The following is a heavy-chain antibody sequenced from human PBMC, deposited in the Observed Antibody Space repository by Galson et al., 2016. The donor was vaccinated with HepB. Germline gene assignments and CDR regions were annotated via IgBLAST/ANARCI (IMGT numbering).Heavy chain of an antibody. CDR2: XXSXSNYI. D-gene: IGHD2-2*01. Sequence: SLRLSCAASGFTFSSSTMNWVRQAPGKGLEXVSSXXSXSNYIYYADSVKGRFTISRDNAKNSLNLQMDSLRAEDTALYYCARDYCSSTNCYPTDLYYYFGMDVWGQETTVTVSS. V-gene: IGHV3-21*01. CDR1: GFTFSSST. J-gene: IGHJ6*02. CDR3: ARDYCSSTNCYPTDLYYYFGMDV.